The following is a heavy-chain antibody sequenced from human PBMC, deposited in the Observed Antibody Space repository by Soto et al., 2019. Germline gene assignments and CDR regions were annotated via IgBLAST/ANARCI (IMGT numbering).Heavy chain of an antibody. CDR1: DDSITTTTYY. CDR3: ARRPMGFGGSDTFDI. J-gene: IGHJ3*02. CDR2: IHYSGST. D-gene: IGHD3-10*01. V-gene: IGHV4-39*01. Sequence: HLQLQESGPGLVKPSETLSLTCTVSDDSITTTTYYWGWIRQSPEMGLEWIATIHYSGSTYYSPSLKSRVTITLDTSKNQFALKLTSVTAADTAGYYCARRPMGFGGSDTFDIWGQGTMVTVSS.